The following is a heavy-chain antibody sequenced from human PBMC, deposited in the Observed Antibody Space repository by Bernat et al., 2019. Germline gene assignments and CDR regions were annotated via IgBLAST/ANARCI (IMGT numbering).Heavy chain of an antibody. V-gene: IGHV4-30-2*01. J-gene: IGHJ1*01. CDR2: IYHSGST. D-gene: IGHD3-22*01. CDR1: GGSISSGGYS. Sequence: QLQLQESGSGLVKPSQTLSLTCAVSGGSISSGGYSWSWIRQPPGKGLEWIGYIYHSGSTYYNPSLKSRVTISVDRSKNQFSLKLSSVTAADTAVYYCARGLRDYYDSSGYEEYLQHWGQGTLVTVSS. CDR3: ARGLRDYYDSSGYEEYLQH.